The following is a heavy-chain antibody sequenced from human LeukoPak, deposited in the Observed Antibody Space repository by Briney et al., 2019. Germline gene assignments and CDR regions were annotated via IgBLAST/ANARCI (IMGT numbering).Heavy chain of an antibody. CDR2: IYSGGST. CDR1: GFTVSSNY. CDR3: AREQYYYDSSGYSY. Sequence: PGGSLRLSCAASGFTVSSNYMSWVRQAPGKGLEWVSVIYSGGSTYYADSVKGRFTISRGNSKNTLYLQMNSLRAEDTAVYYCAREQYYYDSSGYSYWGQGTLVTVSS. D-gene: IGHD3-22*01. J-gene: IGHJ4*02. V-gene: IGHV3-66*02.